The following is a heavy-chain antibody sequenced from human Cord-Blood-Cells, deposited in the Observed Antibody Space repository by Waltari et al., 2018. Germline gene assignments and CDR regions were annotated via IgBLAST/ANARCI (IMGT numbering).Heavy chain of an antibody. CDR1: GGSISSYY. V-gene: IGHV4-59*01. D-gene: IGHD6-19*01. Sequence: QVQLQESGPGLVKPSETLSLTCTVSGGSISSYYWSWIRQPPGKGLEWLGYVYYSGSTNYSPSLKSRVTISVDTSKNQFSLKLSSVTAADTAVYYCARDMAGTLYAFDIWGQGTMVTVSS. J-gene: IGHJ3*02. CDR2: VYYSGST. CDR3: ARDMAGTLYAFDI.